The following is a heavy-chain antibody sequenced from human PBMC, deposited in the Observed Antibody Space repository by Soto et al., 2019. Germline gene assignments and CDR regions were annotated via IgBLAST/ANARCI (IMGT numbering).Heavy chain of an antibody. CDR3: ASLYRSYYGMDV. CDR2: IYSGGST. V-gene: IGHV3-53*01. Sequence: EVQLVESGGGLIQPGGSLRLSCAASGFTVSSNYMSWVRQAPGKGLEWVSVIYSGGSTYYADSVKGRFTISRDNSKNTLYLQMNSLRAEDMAVYYCASLYRSYYGMDVWGQGTTVTVSS. J-gene: IGHJ6*02. CDR1: GFTVSSNY.